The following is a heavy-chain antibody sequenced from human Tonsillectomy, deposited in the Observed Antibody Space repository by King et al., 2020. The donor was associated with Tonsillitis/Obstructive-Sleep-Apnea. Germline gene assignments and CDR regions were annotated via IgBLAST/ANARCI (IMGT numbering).Heavy chain of an antibody. D-gene: IGHD2-15*01. J-gene: IGHJ3*02. CDR3: AKGRELLLDAFDI. Sequence: VQLVESGGGLVQPGGSLRLSCAASGFTFSSYAMSWVRQAPGMGLEWVSAISCSGGSTYYADSVKGRFTISRDNSKNTLYLQMNSLSAEDTAVYYCAKGRELLLDAFDIWGQGTMVTVSS. CDR1: GFTFSSYA. V-gene: IGHV3-23*04. CDR2: ISCSGGST.